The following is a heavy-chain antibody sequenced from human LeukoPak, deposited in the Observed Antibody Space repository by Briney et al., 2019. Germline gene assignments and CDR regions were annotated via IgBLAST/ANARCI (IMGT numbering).Heavy chain of an antibody. CDR3: AREGVTHNWFDP. Sequence: PSETLSLTCTVSGGSISTYCWSWIRQPPGKGLEWIGYIYYSGSTNYKPSLKSRVTMSVDTSKNQFSLKLSSVTAADTAVYYCAREGVTHNWFDPWGQGTLVTVSS. CDR2: IYYSGST. J-gene: IGHJ5*02. CDR1: GGSISTYC. D-gene: IGHD4-11*01. V-gene: IGHV4-59*01.